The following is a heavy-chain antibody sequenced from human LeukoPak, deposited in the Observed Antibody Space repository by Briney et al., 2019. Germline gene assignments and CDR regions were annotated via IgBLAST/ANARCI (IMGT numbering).Heavy chain of an antibody. V-gene: IGHV1-69*04. CDR1: GGTFSSYA. D-gene: IGHD6-19*01. CDR2: IIPILGIA. CDR3: ARSTYSSGSDPTIDY. Sequence: SVKVSCKASGGTFSSYAISWVRQAPGQGLEWMGRIIPILGIANYAQKFQGRVTITADKSTSTAYMELSSLRSEDTAVYYCARSTYSSGSDPTIDYWGQGTLVTVSS. J-gene: IGHJ4*02.